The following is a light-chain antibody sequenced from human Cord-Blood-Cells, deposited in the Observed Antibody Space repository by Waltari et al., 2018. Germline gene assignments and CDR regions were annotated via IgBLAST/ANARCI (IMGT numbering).Light chain of an antibody. CDR1: QSVSSY. Sequence: EIVLTQSPATLSFSPGDRATLPCRASQSVSSYLAWYQQTPGQAPRLLIYDASNRATGIPARFSGSGSGTDFTLTISSLEPEDFAVYYCQQRSNWPPYTFGQGTKLEIK. CDR2: DAS. V-gene: IGKV3-11*01. J-gene: IGKJ2*01. CDR3: QQRSNWPPYT.